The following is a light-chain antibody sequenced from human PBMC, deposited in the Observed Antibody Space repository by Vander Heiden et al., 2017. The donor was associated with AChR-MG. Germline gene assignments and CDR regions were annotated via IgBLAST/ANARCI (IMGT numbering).Light chain of an antibody. Sequence: DIQMTQSPSSLSAGVGDRVSITRRASQGINNYLAWYQQKPWKPPKLLIYGASTVPSGVPSRFSGSRTGTDFILTISSLQYEDVANYYCQQDKSDPHTFGGGSKEEMK. CDR3: QQDKSDPHT. CDR2: GAS. CDR1: QGINNY. V-gene: IGKV1-27*01. J-gene: IGKJ4*01.